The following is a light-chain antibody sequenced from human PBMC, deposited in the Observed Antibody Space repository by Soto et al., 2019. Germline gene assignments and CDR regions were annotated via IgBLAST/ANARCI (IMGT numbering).Light chain of an antibody. CDR1: SGPSGYA. CDR3: QTWGSGIVV. V-gene: IGLV4-69*01. J-gene: IGLJ3*02. CDR2: LHSDGSH. Sequence: QSVLTQSPSASASLGASVKLTCTLSSGPSGYAVAWHQQQPGKGPRYLMKLHSDGSHFKGGGIPDRFSGSSSGADRYLTIASLQSEDEADYYWQTWGSGIVVFGGGTKVTVL.